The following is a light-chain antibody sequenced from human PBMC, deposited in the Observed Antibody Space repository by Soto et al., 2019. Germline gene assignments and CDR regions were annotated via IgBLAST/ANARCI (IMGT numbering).Light chain of an antibody. J-gene: IGLJ1*01. CDR1: SSDVGGQNY. V-gene: IGLV2-8*01. CDR2: AVT. CDR3: SSHAGNNNYV. Sequence: QSALAQPPSASGSPGQSVAISCTGTSSDVGGQNYVSWYQQHPGKAPKLIIYAVTERPSGVPDRFSGSKPGNTAPLTVSGLQTEDEADYYCSSHAGNNNYVFGTGTKVTVL.